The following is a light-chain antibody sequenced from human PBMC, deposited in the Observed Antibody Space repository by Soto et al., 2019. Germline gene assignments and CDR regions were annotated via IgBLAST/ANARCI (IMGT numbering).Light chain of an antibody. CDR1: SSDVGSYNL. CDR2: EVT. V-gene: IGLV2-23*02. Sequence: QSALTQAASVSGSPGQSITIPCTGTSSDVGSYNLVSWYQHLPGKAPKLIIYEVTERPSGISNRFSGSKSGNTASLTISGLQAEDEADYYCCSYAGSSILVFGGGTKLTVL. J-gene: IGLJ3*02. CDR3: CSYAGSSILV.